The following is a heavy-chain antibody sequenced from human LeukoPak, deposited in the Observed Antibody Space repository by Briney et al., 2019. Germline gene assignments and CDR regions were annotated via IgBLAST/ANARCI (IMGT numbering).Heavy chain of an antibody. CDR3: ARGPLGSSGWRAFDY. Sequence: PGGSLRLSCTASGFTFSSYSMNWVRQAPGKGLEWVSYISGSGTSICDADSVKGRFTLSRDNSNSTLYLQMNSLRPEDTAVYYCARGPLGSSGWRAFDYWGQGTLVTVSS. V-gene: IGHV3-48*01. CDR1: GFTFSSYS. J-gene: IGHJ4*02. D-gene: IGHD6-19*01. CDR2: ISGSGTSI.